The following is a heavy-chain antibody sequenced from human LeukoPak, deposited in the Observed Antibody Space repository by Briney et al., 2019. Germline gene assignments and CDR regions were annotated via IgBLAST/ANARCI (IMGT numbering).Heavy chain of an antibody. Sequence: PSETLSLTCAVYGGSFSGYYWSWIRQPPGKGLEWIGEINHSGSTNYNPSLKSRVTISVDTSKNQFSLKLSSVTAADTAVYYCARKGYYYDSSGYYYYPPYYCYYMDVWGKGTTVTVSS. CDR2: INHSGST. V-gene: IGHV4-34*01. D-gene: IGHD3-22*01. J-gene: IGHJ6*03. CDR1: GGSFSGYY. CDR3: ARKGYYYDSSGYYYYPPYYCYYMDV.